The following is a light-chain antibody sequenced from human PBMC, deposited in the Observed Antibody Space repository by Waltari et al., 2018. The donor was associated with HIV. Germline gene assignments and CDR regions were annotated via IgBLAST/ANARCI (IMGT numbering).Light chain of an antibody. CDR2: TAS. V-gene: IGKV1-9*01. J-gene: IGKJ2*01. CDR3: QQLHTYPYT. Sequence: DIQLTQSPSFLSASVGDRVTITCRASQGINSALVWYQQKPGKVPEPLIYTASTLQSGVPSRFSGSKSGTEFTLTISSLQPEDFTTYYCQQLHTYPYTFGQGTKLEMK. CDR1: QGINSA.